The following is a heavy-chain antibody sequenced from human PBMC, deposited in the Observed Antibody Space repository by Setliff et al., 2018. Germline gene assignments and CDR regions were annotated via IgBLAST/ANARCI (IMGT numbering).Heavy chain of an antibody. V-gene: IGHV1-18*01. CDR2: ISAYNGNT. D-gene: IGHD3-3*01. Sequence: ASVKVSCKASGHTFTSYGISWVRQAPGQGLEWMGWISAYNGNTNYAQKLQGRVTMTTDTSTSTAYMERRSLRSEDTAVYYCASDGQGNYNFWSGSYYYYGMDVWGQGTTVTVSS. J-gene: IGHJ6*02. CDR3: ASDGQGNYNFWSGSYYYYGMDV. CDR1: GHTFTSYG.